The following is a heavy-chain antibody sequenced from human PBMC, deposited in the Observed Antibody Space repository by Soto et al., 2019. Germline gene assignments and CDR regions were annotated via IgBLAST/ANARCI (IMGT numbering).Heavy chain of an antibody. V-gene: IGHV3-23*01. D-gene: IGHD2-21*02. CDR2: ISGSGGST. CDR1: GFTFSSYA. J-gene: IGHJ5*02. CDR3: SWRGVTSTS. Sequence: PGGSLRLSCAASGFTFSSYAMSWVRQAPGKGLEWVSGISGSGGSTYYADSVKGRFTISRDNSKNTLYLQMNSLRADDTAVYYCSWRGVTSTSWGRGTLVTVSS.